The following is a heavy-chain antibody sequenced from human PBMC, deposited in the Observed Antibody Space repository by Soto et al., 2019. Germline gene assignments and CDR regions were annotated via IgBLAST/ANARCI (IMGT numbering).Heavy chain of an antibody. D-gene: IGHD2-21*01. Sequence: ASVKVSCKVSGYTLTELSMHWVRQAPGKGLEWMGGFDPEDGETIYAQKFQGRVTMTEDTSTDTAYMELSSLRSEDTAVYYCATVKPPYRPFDYWGQGTLATVSS. CDR3: ATVKPPYRPFDY. CDR2: FDPEDGET. CDR1: GYTLTELS. J-gene: IGHJ4*02. V-gene: IGHV1-24*01.